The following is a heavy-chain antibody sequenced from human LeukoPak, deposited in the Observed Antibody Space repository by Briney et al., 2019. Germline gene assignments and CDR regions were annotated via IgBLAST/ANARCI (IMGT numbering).Heavy chain of an antibody. CDR1: GYTFTKYA. D-gene: IGHD3-10*01. V-gene: IGHV7-4-1*02. Sequence: AASVTVSCKASGYTFTKYAMNWLRQAPGQRPEWMGWISTGTGNPTYAQGFTGRFVFSLDTSVSTAYLEITSLKAEDTAVYYCTRDFYNSGSSLLDYWGQGTLVTASS. CDR3: TRDFYNSGSSLLDY. CDR2: ISTGTGNP. J-gene: IGHJ4*02.